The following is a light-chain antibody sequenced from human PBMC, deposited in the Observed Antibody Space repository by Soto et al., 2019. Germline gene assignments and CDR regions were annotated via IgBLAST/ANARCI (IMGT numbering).Light chain of an antibody. CDR2: EVS. J-gene: IGLJ2*01. CDR1: SSDVGGYNF. CDR3: SSYTSGSTLVI. V-gene: IGLV2-14*01. Sequence: QSVLTQPASVSRSPGQSITISCTGTSSDVGGYNFVSWYQQHPGKAPKLMIYEVSNRPSGVSNRFSGSKSGNTASLTISGLQAEDEADYYCSSYTSGSTLVIFGGGTKVTVL.